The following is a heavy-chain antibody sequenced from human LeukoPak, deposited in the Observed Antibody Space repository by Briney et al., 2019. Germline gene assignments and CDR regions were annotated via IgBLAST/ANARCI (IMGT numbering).Heavy chain of an antibody. CDR2: IWYDGSNK. D-gene: IGHD2-15*01. CDR3: AKGSGGRN. V-gene: IGHV3-33*06. J-gene: IGHJ4*02. Sequence: GRSLRLSCAASRFTFSSYGMHWVRQAPGKGLEWVAAIWYDGSNKYYADSVKGRFTISRDNSKNTLYLQMNSLRAEDTAVYYCAKGSGGRNWGQGTLVTVSS. CDR1: RFTFSSYG.